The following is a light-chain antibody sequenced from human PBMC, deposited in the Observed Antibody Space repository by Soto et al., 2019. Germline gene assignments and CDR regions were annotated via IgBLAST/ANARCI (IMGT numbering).Light chain of an antibody. CDR2: DNN. CDR3: GTWDSSLSAVYV. V-gene: IGLV1-51*01. CDR1: SSNIGNNY. J-gene: IGLJ1*01. Sequence: QSALTQPPSVSAAPGQKVTISCSGSSSNIGNNYVSWYQQLPGTAPKLLIYDNNKRPSGIPDRFSGSKSGTSATLGITGLQTGDEADYYCGTWDSSLSAVYVFGTGTK.